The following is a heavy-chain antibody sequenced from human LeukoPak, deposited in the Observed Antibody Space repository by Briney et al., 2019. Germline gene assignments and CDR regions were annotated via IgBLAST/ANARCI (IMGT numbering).Heavy chain of an antibody. V-gene: IGHV4-4*02. CDR2: ISLSGLT. J-gene: IGHJ4*02. CDR1: GGSISSTNW. CDR3: SRESGAFSPFGY. Sequence: PSETLSLTCGVSGGSISSTNWWSWVRQPAGRGLEWIGEISLSGLTNYNPSLKSRVTMSLDKSKNHLSLNLTSVTAADTAVYYCSRESGAFSPFGYWGQGTLVTVSS. D-gene: IGHD1-26*01.